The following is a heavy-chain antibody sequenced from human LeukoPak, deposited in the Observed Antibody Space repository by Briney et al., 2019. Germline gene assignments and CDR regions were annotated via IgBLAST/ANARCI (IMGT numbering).Heavy chain of an antibody. Sequence: ASVKVSCKASGYTFTGYYIHWVRQAPGQGLKWMGWINPNSGGTNYAQKFQGRVTMTRDTSISTAYMELSRLRSDDTAVYYCARDSCSGGSCYSFFDYWGQGTLVTVSS. D-gene: IGHD2-15*01. CDR2: INPNSGGT. J-gene: IGHJ4*02. CDR1: GYTFTGYY. V-gene: IGHV1-2*02. CDR3: ARDSCSGGSCYSFFDY.